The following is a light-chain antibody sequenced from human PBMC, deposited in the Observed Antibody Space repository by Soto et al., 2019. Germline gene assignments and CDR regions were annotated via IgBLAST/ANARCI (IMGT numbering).Light chain of an antibody. CDR3: QQYQTSPPRYT. J-gene: IGKJ2*01. CDR2: GAS. Sequence: EIVMTQSPATLSVSPGERATLSCRASRSVSSNLAWYQQKPGQAPRLLMYGASTRATGIPARFSGSGSGTEFTLTITRVEPEDFAVYYCQQYQTSPPRYTFGQGTILEI. V-gene: IGKV3-15*01. CDR1: RSVSSN.